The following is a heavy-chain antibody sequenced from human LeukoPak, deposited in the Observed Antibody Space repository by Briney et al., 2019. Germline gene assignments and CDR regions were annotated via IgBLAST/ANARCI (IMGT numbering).Heavy chain of an antibody. J-gene: IGHJ3*02. CDR1: GFTFSSYW. CDR3: ARMSGAFDI. Sequence: GGSLRLSCAASGFTFSSYWMTWVRQAPGKGLEWVANIKQDGSEVYYVDSVKGRFTISRDNAKNSLYLQMNSLRVDDTAVYYCARMSGAFDIWGQGTMVTVSS. CDR2: IKQDGSEV. D-gene: IGHD1-14*01. V-gene: IGHV3-7*01.